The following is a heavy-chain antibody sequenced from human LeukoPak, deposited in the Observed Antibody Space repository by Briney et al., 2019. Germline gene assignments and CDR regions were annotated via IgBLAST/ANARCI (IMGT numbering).Heavy chain of an antibody. J-gene: IGHJ4*02. Sequence: GGSLRLSCAASGFTFSSYGMHWVRQAPGKGLEWVAVIWYDGSNKYYADSVKGRFTISRDNSKNTLYLQMNSLRAEDTAVYYCAKDLGYSPRWGQGTLVTVSS. CDR1: GFTFSSYG. V-gene: IGHV3-30*02. CDR3: AKDLGYSPR. D-gene: IGHD6-13*01. CDR2: IWYDGSNK.